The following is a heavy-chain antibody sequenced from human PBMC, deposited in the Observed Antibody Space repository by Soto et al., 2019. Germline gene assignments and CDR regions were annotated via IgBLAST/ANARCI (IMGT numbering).Heavy chain of an antibody. CDR3: ARVWLSWDGRGSGSLYYYGMDV. CDR2: INHSGST. V-gene: IGHV4-34*01. J-gene: IGHJ6*02. CDR1: GGSFSGYY. Sequence: PSETLSLTCAVYGGSFSGYYWSWIRQPPGKGLEWIGEINHSGSTNYNPSIKSRVTISVDTSKNHFSLKLSSVTAADTAVYYCARVWLSWDGRGSGSLYYYGMDVWGQGTTVT. D-gene: IGHD3-10*01.